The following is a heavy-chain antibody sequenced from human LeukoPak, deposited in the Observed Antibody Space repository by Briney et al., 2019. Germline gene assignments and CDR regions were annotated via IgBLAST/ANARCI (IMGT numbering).Heavy chain of an antibody. CDR2: IQFDGTKK. CDR3: AKDKGSGSLYYFDF. Sequence: PGGSLRLSCAASGFTFSNNGMHWVRQAPGKGLEWVSFIQFDGTKKYYADSVKGRLTISRDNSKNTLYLQMNSLRAEDTAVYYCAKDKGSGSLYYFDFWGQGTLVTVSS. V-gene: IGHV3-30*02. D-gene: IGHD3-10*01. J-gene: IGHJ4*02. CDR1: GFTFSNNG.